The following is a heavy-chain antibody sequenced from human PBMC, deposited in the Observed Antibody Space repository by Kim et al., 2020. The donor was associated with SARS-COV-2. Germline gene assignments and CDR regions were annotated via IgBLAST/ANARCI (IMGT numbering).Heavy chain of an antibody. CDR3: ARDSPPSGWYRIYYYYGMDV. CDR2: INSDGSST. V-gene: IGHV3-74*01. J-gene: IGHJ6*02. D-gene: IGHD6-19*01. CDR1: GFTFSSYW. Sequence: GGSLRLSCAASGFTFSSYWMHWVRQAPGKGLVWVSRINSDGSSTSYADSVKGRFTISRDNAKNTLYLQMNSLRAEDTAVYYCARDSPPSGWYRIYYYYGMDVWGQGTTVTVSS.